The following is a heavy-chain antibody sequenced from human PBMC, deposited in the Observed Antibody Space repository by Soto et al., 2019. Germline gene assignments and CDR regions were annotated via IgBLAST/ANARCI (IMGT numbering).Heavy chain of an antibody. CDR2: IDPSDSST. Sequence: GSSRKIGCKGSGYSVTTCWVNWGRQMPGKGLEWMGRIDPSDSSTKYSPSFQGHVTISADNSITTAYLQWSSLKASDTAMYYCARQEPDYYSYSGMDVWGQGTTVPVSS. CDR1: GYSVTTCW. J-gene: IGHJ6*02. V-gene: IGHV5-10-1*01. CDR3: ARQEPDYYSYSGMDV. D-gene: IGHD1-1*01.